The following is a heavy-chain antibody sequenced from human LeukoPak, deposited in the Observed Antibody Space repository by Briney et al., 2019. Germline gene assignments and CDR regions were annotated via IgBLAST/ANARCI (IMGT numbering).Heavy chain of an antibody. CDR2: ISAGGTYI. V-gene: IGHV3-21*01. D-gene: IGHD1-7*01. Sequence: PGGSLRLSCAAPGFTFSDYSMNWVRQAPGKGLEWVSSISAGGTYIYYADSLKGRFTISRDNAKNSLYLQMNSLRAEDTAVYYCARSGTTWIHFDCGQGTLVTVSS. CDR3: ARSGTTWIHFD. CDR1: GFTFSDYS. J-gene: IGHJ4*02.